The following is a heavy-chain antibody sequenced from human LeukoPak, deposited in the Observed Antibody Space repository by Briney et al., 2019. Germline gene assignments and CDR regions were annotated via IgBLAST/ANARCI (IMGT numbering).Heavy chain of an antibody. CDR1: GGSISSYY. CDR3: ARGDFCSGGSCLLH. Sequence: SETLSLTCTVSGGSISSYYWSWIRQPPGKGLEWIGYIYYSGSTNYNPSLKSRVTISVDTSKNQFSLKLSSVTAADTAVYYCARGDFCSGGSCLLHWGQGTLVTVSS. V-gene: IGHV4-59*01. D-gene: IGHD2-15*01. J-gene: IGHJ4*02. CDR2: IYYSGST.